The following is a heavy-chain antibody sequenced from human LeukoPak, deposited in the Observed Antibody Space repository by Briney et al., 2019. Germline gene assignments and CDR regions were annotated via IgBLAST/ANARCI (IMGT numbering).Heavy chain of an antibody. Sequence: GGSLRLSCAASGFTVSSNYMSWVRQAPGKGLEWVSVIYSGGSTYYADSVKGRFTISRDNSKNTLYLQMNSLRAEDTAVYYCAGDRGVRGVPGYADYYMDVWGKGTTVTVSS. J-gene: IGHJ6*03. V-gene: IGHV3-66*02. CDR3: AGDRGVRGVPGYADYYMDV. CDR2: IYSGGST. D-gene: IGHD3-10*01. CDR1: GFTVSSNY.